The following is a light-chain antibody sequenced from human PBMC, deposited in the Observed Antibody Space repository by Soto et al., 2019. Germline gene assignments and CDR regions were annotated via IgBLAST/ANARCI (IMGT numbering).Light chain of an antibody. CDR3: AAWDDRLNGVV. V-gene: IGLV1-44*01. CDR2: SNN. CDR1: SSNFGSNT. Sequence: QSVVTQPPSASGTPGQRVTIFCSGSSSNFGSNTVNWYQQLPGTAPKLLMYSNNQRPSGVPDRFSGSKSGTSASLAISGLQSEDEADYYCAAWDDRLNGVVFGGGTKLTVL. J-gene: IGLJ2*01.